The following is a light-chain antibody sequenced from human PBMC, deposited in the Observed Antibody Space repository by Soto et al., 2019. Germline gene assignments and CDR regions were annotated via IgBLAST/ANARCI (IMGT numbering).Light chain of an antibody. V-gene: IGLV2-14*01. J-gene: IGLJ2*01. CDR2: DVR. CDR1: SSDVGTYNY. CDR3: SSYTTSSTLV. Sequence: QSALTQPASVSGSPGQSITISCTGTSSDVGTYNYVSWYLQHPGKAPKLMIYDVRNRPSGVSNRFSGSKSGNTASLTISGLQAEDEADYYCSSYTTSSTLVFGGGTKLTVL.